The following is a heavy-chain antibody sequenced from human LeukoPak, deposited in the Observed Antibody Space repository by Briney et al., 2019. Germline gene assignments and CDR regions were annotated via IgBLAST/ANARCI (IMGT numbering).Heavy chain of an antibody. V-gene: IGHV4-4*02. D-gene: IGHD6-19*01. CDR1: GGSVNNENW. CDR2: IYHGGVT. J-gene: IGHJ4*02. CDR3: ARLKGYSSGWYPSYYFDY. Sequence: SETLSLTCAVSGGSVNNENWWSWVRQSPGTGLEWIGEIYHGGVTKYNPSLKSRVTISMDRSKNQFSLNLNSVAAADTAVYYCARLKGYSSGWYPSYYFDYWGQGTLVTVSS.